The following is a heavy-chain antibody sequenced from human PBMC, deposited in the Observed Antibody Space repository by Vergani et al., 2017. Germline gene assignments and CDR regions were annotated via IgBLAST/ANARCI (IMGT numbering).Heavy chain of an antibody. CDR2: IWYDGSNK. CDR1: GFTFSSYG. CDR3: TRDLRYSSSWYVRLGNLYGMDV. D-gene: IGHD6-13*01. Sequence: QVQLVESGGGVVQPGRSLRLSCAASGFTFSSYGMHWVRQAPGKGLEWVAVIWYDGSNKYYADSVKGRFTISRDNSNSTLYLQMNSLRAEDTAVYYCTRDLRYSSSWYVRLGNLYGMDVWGQGTTVTVSS. J-gene: IGHJ6*02. V-gene: IGHV3-33*01.